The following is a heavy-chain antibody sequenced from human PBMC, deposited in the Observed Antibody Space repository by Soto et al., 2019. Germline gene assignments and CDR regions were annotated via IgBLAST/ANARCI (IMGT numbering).Heavy chain of an antibody. CDR3: ARDTYFDNSGYYYDY. D-gene: IGHD3-22*01. Sequence: QVQLVQSGGEVKKPGASVKVSCKASNYSFTTYGTSWVRQAPGQGLEWMGWISPYSENTNYARKFQDRVTLTTDSSTNTAYMELKSLRSDDTAVYFCARDTYFDNSGYYYDYWGQGTLVTVSS. J-gene: IGHJ4*02. CDR2: ISPYSENT. V-gene: IGHV1-18*01. CDR1: NYSFTTYG.